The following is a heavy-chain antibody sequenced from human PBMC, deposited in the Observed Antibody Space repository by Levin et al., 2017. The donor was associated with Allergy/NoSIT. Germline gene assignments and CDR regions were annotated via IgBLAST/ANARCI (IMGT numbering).Heavy chain of an antibody. CDR1: GFTISNYW. CDR3: GTDNWNSVT. V-gene: IGHV3-7*01. D-gene: IGHD1-7*01. CDR2: INTDGREI. J-gene: IGHJ5*02. Sequence: PAGGSLRLSCKASGFTISNYWMTWVRQAPGRGLEWLANINTDGREIYFRDSVEGRFTVSRDNAKNSLFLQMSSLRAEDTAVYYCGTDNWNSVTWGQGTLVTVSS.